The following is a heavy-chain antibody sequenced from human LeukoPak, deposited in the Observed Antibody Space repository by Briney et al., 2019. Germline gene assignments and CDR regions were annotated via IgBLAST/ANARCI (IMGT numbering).Heavy chain of an antibody. CDR2: IRYDGSNK. V-gene: IGHV3-30*02. CDR1: GFTFSSYG. D-gene: IGHD3-10*01. CDR3: AKDWYYYGSGIDY. J-gene: IGHJ4*02. Sequence: PGGSLRLSCAASGFTFSSYGMHWVRQAPGKGLEWVAFIRYDGSNKYYADSVKGRFTISRDNSKNTLYLRMNSLRAEDTAVYYCAKDWYYYGSGIDYWGQGTLVTVSS.